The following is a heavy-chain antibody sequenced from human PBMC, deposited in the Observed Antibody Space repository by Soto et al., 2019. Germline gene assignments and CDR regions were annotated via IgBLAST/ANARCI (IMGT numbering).Heavy chain of an antibody. Sequence: QVQLQESGPGLVKPSQTLSLTCTVSGGSISSGDYYWSWIRQPPGKGLEWIGYIYYSGSTYYKSSPKSRVSISIEPSKTQLSRKLSSVTAADTAVYYCARKGWPDVFDIWGTGAMVTVSS. CDR1: GGSISSGDYY. CDR2: IYYSGST. V-gene: IGHV4-30-4*01. CDR3: ARKGWPDVFDI. J-gene: IGHJ3*02.